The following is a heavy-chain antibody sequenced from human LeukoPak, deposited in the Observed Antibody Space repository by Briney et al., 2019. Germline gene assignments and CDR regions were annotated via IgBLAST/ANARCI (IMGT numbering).Heavy chain of an antibody. V-gene: IGHV1-69*06. D-gene: IGHD3-16*02. J-gene: IGHJ4*02. CDR3: ASGDYDYVWGSYRDVDY. CDR1: GGTFSSYA. CDR2: ITPIFGTA. Sequence: ASVKVSCKASGGTFSSYAISWVRQAPGQGLEWMGGITPIFGTANYAQKFQGRVTITADKSTSTAYMELSSLRSEDTAVYYCASGDYDYVWGSYRDVDYWGQGTLVTVSS.